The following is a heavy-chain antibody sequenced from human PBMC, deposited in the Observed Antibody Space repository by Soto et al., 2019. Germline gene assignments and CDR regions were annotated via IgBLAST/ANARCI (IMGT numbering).Heavy chain of an antibody. D-gene: IGHD2-15*01. CDR2: ISSSSSTI. CDR3: ARDRIALAPYCSGGSCYFDY. V-gene: IGHV3-48*02. CDR1: GFTFSSYS. J-gene: IGHJ4*02. Sequence: GGSLRLSCAASGFTFSSYSMNWVRQAPGKGLEWVSYISSSSSTIYYADSVKGRFTISRDNAKNSLYLQMNSLRDEDTAVYYCARDRIALAPYCSGGSCYFDYWGQGTLVTVSS.